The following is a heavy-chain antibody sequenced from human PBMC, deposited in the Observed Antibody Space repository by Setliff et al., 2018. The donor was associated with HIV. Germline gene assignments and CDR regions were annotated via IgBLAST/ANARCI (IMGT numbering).Heavy chain of an antibody. V-gene: IGHV1-2*02. CDR1: GYTFTGYY. Sequence: ASVKVSCKASGYTFTGYYMHWVRQAPGQGLEWMGWINPNSGGTNYAQKFQGRVTMTRDTSISTAYMELSRLRSDDTAVYYCARGAYYYDSSGYPRDPFDLWGQGTMVTVSS. D-gene: IGHD3-22*01. CDR3: ARGAYYYDSSGYPRDPFDL. J-gene: IGHJ3*01. CDR2: INPNSGGT.